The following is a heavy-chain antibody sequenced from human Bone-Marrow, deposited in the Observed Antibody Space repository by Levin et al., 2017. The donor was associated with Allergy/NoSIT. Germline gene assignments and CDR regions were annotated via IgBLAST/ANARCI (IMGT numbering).Heavy chain of an antibody. CDR1: GFTFSSYR. CDR2: ISSSSSYI. Sequence: VASVKVSCAASGFTFSSYRMNWVRQAPGKGLEWVSSISSSSSYIYYADSVKGRFTISRDNAKNSLYLQMNSLRAEDTAVYYCAREMYYDILTGYYPYYYYGMDVWGQGTTVTVSS. V-gene: IGHV3-21*01. D-gene: IGHD3-9*01. J-gene: IGHJ6*02. CDR3: AREMYYDILTGYYPYYYYGMDV.